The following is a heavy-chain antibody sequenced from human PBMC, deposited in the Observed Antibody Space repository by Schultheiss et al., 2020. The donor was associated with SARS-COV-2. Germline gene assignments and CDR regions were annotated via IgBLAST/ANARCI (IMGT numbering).Heavy chain of an antibody. CDR2: IKQDGSEK. Sequence: GESLKISCAASGFTFSSYWMSWVRQAPGKGLEWVANIKQDGSEKYYVDSVKGRFTISRDNAKNSLYLQMNSLRAEDTAVYYCASVSGVTTTLDYWGQGTLVTVSS. V-gene: IGHV3-7*03. CDR1: GFTFSSYW. CDR3: ASVSGVTTTLDY. D-gene: IGHD4-17*01. J-gene: IGHJ4*02.